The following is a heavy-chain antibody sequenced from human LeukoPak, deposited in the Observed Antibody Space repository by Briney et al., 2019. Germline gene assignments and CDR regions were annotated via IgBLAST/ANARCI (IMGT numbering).Heavy chain of an antibody. D-gene: IGHD2-2*01. V-gene: IGHV4-34*01. CDR3: ARGRVHPVRYCSSTSCYNHFDY. Sequence: SETLSLTCAVYGGSFSGYYWSWIRQPPGKGLEWIGEINHSGSTNYNPSLKSRVTISVDTSKNQFSLKLSSVTAADTAVYYCARGRVHPVRYCSSTSCYNHFDYWGQGTLVTASS. J-gene: IGHJ4*02. CDR2: INHSGST. CDR1: GGSFSGYY.